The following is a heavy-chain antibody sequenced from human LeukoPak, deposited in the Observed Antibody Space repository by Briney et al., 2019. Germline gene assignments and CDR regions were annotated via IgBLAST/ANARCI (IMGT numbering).Heavy chain of an antibody. CDR1: GYTFTSYD. Sequence: GASVKVSCKASGYTFTSYDINWVRQATGQGLEWMGWMNPNSGNTGYAQKFQGRVTITRDTSISTAYMELSRLRSDDTAVYYCARDLPYYYDSSGYYYDYWGQGTLVTVSS. J-gene: IGHJ4*02. D-gene: IGHD3-22*01. V-gene: IGHV1-8*03. CDR3: ARDLPYYYDSSGYYYDY. CDR2: MNPNSGNT.